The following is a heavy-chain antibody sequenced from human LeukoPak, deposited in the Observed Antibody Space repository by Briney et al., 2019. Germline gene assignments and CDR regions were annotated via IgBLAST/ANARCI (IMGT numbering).Heavy chain of an antibody. J-gene: IGHJ4*02. CDR3: AKDFGDYGDNFDY. CDR2: ISGSGCST. CDR1: GFTFSSYA. V-gene: IGHV3-23*01. D-gene: IGHD4-17*01. Sequence: GGSLRLSCAASGFTFSSYAMSWVRQAPGKGLEWVSAISGSGCSTYYADSVKGRFTISRDNSKNTLYLQMNSLRAEDTAVYYCAKDFGDYGDNFDYWGQGTLVTVSS.